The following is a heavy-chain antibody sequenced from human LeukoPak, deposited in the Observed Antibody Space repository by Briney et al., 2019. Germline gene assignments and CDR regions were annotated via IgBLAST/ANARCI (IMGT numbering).Heavy chain of an antibody. Sequence: TGGSLRLSCAASGFTFSGSAMHWVRQASGKGLEWVGRIRSKANSYATAYAASVKGRFTFSRDDSKNTAYLQMNSLKTEDTAVYYCTRRYLLAAFDIWGQGTMVTVSS. D-gene: IGHD2-21*01. V-gene: IGHV3-73*01. CDR2: IRSKANSYAT. J-gene: IGHJ3*02. CDR3: TRRYLLAAFDI. CDR1: GFTFSGSA.